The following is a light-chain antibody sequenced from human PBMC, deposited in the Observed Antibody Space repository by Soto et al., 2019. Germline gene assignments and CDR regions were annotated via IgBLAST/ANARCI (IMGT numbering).Light chain of an antibody. J-gene: IGKJ2*01. V-gene: IGKV3-11*01. CDR3: QLRSNCPPMYT. CDR2: DES. CDR1: QSIDTY. Sequence: EIVLTQSPATLSLSPGERATLSCRASQSIDTYLAWYQQKPGQAPRLLIYDESNLATGIPGRFSGSGSGTDCTLAISSLEPEDIAVYYCQLRSNCPPMYTFSQGTKLEIK.